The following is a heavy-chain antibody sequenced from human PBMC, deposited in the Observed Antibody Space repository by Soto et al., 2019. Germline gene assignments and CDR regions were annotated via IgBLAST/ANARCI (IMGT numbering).Heavy chain of an antibody. J-gene: IGHJ4*02. CDR2: ISGSGGST. Sequence: GGSLRLSCAASGFTFSSYAMSWVRQAPGKGLEWVPAISGSGGSTYYADSVKGRFTISRDNSKNTLYLQMNSLRAEDTAVYYCAKSEFRAPGSYYFDYWGQGTLVTVSS. CDR3: AKSEFRAPGSYYFDY. V-gene: IGHV3-23*01. D-gene: IGHD1-26*01. CDR1: GFTFSSYA.